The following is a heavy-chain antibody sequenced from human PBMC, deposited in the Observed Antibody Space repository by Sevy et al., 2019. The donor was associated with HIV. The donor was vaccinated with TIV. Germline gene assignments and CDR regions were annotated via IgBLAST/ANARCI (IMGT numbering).Heavy chain of an antibody. D-gene: IGHD3-10*01. J-gene: IGHJ5*02. V-gene: IGHV3-49*03. CDR1: GFNFGDYP. CDR3: SKGGSGTGWFDP. CDR2: IRSKASGGTT. Sequence: GGSLRLSCRASGFNFGDYPMSWFRQAPGKGLAWVGFIRSKASGGTTQYAASVKGRFTIPRDDSESIAYLQMNSLKIGDTAVYYCSKGGSGTGWFDPWGQGTLVTVSS.